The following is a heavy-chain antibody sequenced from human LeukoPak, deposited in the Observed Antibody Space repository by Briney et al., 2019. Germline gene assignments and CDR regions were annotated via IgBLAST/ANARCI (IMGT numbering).Heavy chain of an antibody. V-gene: IGHV4-59*01. Sequence: SETLSLTCTVSGGSISSYYWSWIRQPPGKGLEWIGYIYYSGSTNYNPSLKSRVTISVDTSKNQFSLKLRSVTAADTAVYYCVRGAGSTWYFWGQRTLVTVSS. D-gene: IGHD6-13*01. CDR1: GGSISSYY. CDR2: IYYSGST. CDR3: VRGAGSTWYF. J-gene: IGHJ4*02.